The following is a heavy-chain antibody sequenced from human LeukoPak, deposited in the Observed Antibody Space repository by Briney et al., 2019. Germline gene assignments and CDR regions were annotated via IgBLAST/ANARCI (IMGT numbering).Heavy chain of an antibody. CDR3: TIHDYGDLWADC. Sequence: GGSLRLSCAASGFTFTRAWMSWARQAPGKGLEWVGRIKSKRDGATTEYAAPVKGRFTISRDDSKNTLYLQMNSLKTEDTAVYYCTIHDYGDLWADCWGQGTLVSVSS. D-gene: IGHD4-17*01. V-gene: IGHV3-15*01. CDR1: GFTFTRAW. J-gene: IGHJ4*02. CDR2: IKSKRDGATT.